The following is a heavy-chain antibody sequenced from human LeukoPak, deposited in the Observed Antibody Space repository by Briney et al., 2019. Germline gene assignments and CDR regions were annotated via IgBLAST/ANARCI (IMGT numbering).Heavy chain of an antibody. Sequence: PSETLSLTCTVSGGSISSYYWSWIRQPPGKGLEWIGYIYYSGSTNYNPSLKSRVTISVDTSKIQFSLKLSSVTAADTAVYYCARDFFDSRGYTYIDSWGQGTLVSVSS. J-gene: IGHJ4*02. V-gene: IGHV4-59*12. CDR2: IYYSGST. D-gene: IGHD3-22*01. CDR1: GGSISSYY. CDR3: ARDFFDSRGYTYIDS.